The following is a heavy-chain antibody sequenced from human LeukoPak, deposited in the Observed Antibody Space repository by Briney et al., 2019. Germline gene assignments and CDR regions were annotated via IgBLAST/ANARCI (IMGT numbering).Heavy chain of an antibody. J-gene: IGHJ4*02. V-gene: IGHV4-59*01. CDR1: GDSISGYY. Sequence: SETLSLTCTVSGDSISGYYWNWIRQSPGKGLEWIGYIHYSGTTNYNPSLKSRVTISVDTSRNQFSLKLSSVTAADTAVYYCARDRTHCSGTSCPSHYFDYWGRGTLVTVSS. CDR2: IHYSGTT. CDR3: ARDRTHCSGTSCPSHYFDY. D-gene: IGHD2-2*01.